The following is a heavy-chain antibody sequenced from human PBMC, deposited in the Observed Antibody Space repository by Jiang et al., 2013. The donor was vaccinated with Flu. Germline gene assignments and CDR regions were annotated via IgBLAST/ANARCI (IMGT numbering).Heavy chain of an antibody. CDR1: GGSISSSIYY. D-gene: IGHD3-10*01. CDR3: ARQVGDTMVRGVIRDWFDP. J-gene: IGHJ5*02. Sequence: PGLVKPSETLSLTCTVSGGSISSSIYYWGWIRQPPGKGLEWIGSVYDSGTTYDNPSLKSRVTISVDTSKNQFSLQLNSVTAADTAVYYCARQVGDTMVRGVIRDWFDPWGQGTLVTVSS. V-gene: IGHV4-39*01. CDR2: VYDSGTT.